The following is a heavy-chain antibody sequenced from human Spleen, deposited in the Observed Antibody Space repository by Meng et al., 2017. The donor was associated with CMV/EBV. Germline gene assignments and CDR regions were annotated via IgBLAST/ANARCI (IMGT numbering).Heavy chain of an antibody. CDR2: IYYSGST. CDR1: GGSISSSSYY. Sequence: ESLKISCTVSGGSISSSSYYWGWIRQPPGKGLEWIGSIYYSGSTYYNPSLKSRVTISVDTSKNQFSLKLSSVTAADTAVYYCARGGYCSSTSCSPDGGWGQGTLVTVSS. CDR3: ARGGYCSSTSCSPDGG. V-gene: IGHV4-39*07. D-gene: IGHD2-2*01. J-gene: IGHJ4*02.